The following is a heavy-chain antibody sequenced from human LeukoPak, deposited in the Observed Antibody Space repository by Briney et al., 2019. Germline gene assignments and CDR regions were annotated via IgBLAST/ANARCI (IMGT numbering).Heavy chain of an antibody. CDR1: GGYFSGYY. V-gene: IGHV4-34*01. D-gene: IGHD6-6*01. CDR2: INHSGST. Sequence: PSETLSLTCAVYGGYFSGYYWSWIRQPPGKGLEWIGEINHSGSTNYNPSLKSRVTISVDTSKNQFSLKLRSVTAADTAVYYCARKVLRRYSGFLAYYFDYWGQGTLVTVSS. J-gene: IGHJ4*02. CDR3: ARKVLRRYSGFLAYYFDY.